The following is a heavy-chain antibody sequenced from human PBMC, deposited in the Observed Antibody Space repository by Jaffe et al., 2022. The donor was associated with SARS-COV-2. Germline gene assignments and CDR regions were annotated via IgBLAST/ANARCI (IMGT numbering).Heavy chain of an antibody. D-gene: IGHD6-19*01. V-gene: IGHV3-23*01. Sequence: EVQLLESGGGLVQPGGSLRLSCAASGFTFSSYAMSWVRQAPGKGLEWVSAISGSGGSTYYADSVKGRFTISRDNSKNTLYLQMNSLRAEDTAVYYCAKDFVWAVAGTGYYFDYWGQGTLVTVSS. CDR1: GFTFSSYA. CDR2: ISGSGGST. J-gene: IGHJ4*02. CDR3: AKDFVWAVAGTGYYFDY.